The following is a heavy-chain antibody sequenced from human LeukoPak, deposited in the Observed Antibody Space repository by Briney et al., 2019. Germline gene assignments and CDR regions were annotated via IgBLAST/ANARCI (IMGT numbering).Heavy chain of an antibody. D-gene: IGHD6-13*01. V-gene: IGHV3-7*01. J-gene: IGHJ4*02. Sequence: GGSLRLSCAASGFTFSSYWMSWVRQAPGKGLEWVANIKQDGSEKYYVDSVKGRFTISRDNAKNSLYLQMDSLRAEDTAVYYCARNMGGIAAPKDYWGQGTLVTVSS. CDR3: ARNMGGIAAPKDY. CDR1: GFTFSSYW. CDR2: IKQDGSEK.